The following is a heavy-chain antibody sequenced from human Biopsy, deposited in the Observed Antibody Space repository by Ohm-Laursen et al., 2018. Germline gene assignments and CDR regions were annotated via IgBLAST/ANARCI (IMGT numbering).Heavy chain of an antibody. Sequence: SETLSLTCTVSGGSISGSSWSWIRQAPGKGLEWIGYISYSRDTNYNPSLKSRITISVDTSKNQFSLKLTSVTAADTAVYYCAKHGSGWTGDDAFNIWGQGTMVTVSS. CDR3: AKHGSGWTGDDAFNI. CDR1: GGSISGSS. V-gene: IGHV4-59*08. CDR2: ISYSRDT. J-gene: IGHJ3*02. D-gene: IGHD6-19*01.